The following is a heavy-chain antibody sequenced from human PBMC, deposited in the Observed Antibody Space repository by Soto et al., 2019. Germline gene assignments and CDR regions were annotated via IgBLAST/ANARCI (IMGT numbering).Heavy chain of an antibody. CDR3: ARGRIFGYSYYDPLGGLDY. CDR1: GYSFTSND. J-gene: IGHJ4*02. CDR2: MNPNSDNT. V-gene: IGHV1-8*01. D-gene: IGHD5-12*01. Sequence: ASVKVSCTASGYSFTSNDINWVRQATGQGREWMGWMNPNSDNTGYAQKFQGRLTMTRSTSTNTAYMELNSLTSEDTAVYFCARGRIFGYSYYDPLGGLDYWGQGTPVTVSS.